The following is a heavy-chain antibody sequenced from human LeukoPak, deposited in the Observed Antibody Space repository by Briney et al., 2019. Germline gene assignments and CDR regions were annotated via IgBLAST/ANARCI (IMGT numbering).Heavy chain of an antibody. J-gene: IGHJ4*02. CDR3: ARGVVEVDIVATRPYYFDY. V-gene: IGHV1-24*01. CDR1: GYTLTELS. D-gene: IGHD5-12*01. CDR2: FDPEDGET. Sequence: GASVKVSCKVSGYTLTELSMHWVRQAPGKGLEWMGGFDPEDGETIYAQKFQGRVTMTEDTSTDTAYMELSSLRSEDTAVYYCARGVVEVDIVATRPYYFDYWGQGTLVTVSS.